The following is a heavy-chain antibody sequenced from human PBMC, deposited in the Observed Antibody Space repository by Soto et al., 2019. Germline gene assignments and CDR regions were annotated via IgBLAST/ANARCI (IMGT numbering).Heavy chain of an antibody. Sequence: PGWSLRLSCAASGFTFSRYVMNWVRQAPGKGLEWVSTISASGGSTYYKDSVKGRFTISRDNSKNTLSLQMNSLRAEDTAIYDCARDPSTGSADYWGQGTLVTVSS. V-gene: IGHV3-23*01. CDR2: ISASGGST. CDR3: ARDPSTGSADY. D-gene: IGHD3-9*01. J-gene: IGHJ4*02. CDR1: GFTFSRYV.